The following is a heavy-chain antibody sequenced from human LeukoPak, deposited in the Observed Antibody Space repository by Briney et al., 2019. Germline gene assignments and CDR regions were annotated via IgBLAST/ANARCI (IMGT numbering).Heavy chain of an antibody. CDR1: GGSISSSSYY. Sequence: SETLSLTCTVSGGSISSSSYYWGWIRQPPGKGLEWIGSIYYSGSTYYNPSLKSRVTISVDTSKNQFSPKLSSVTAADTAVYYCASRYCSSTSCYYFDYWGQGTLVTVSS. CDR3: ASRYCSSTSCYYFDY. CDR2: IYYSGST. V-gene: IGHV4-39*01. D-gene: IGHD2-2*01. J-gene: IGHJ4*02.